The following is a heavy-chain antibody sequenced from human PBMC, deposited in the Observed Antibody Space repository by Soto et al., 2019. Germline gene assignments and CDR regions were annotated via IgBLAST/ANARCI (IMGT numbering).Heavy chain of an antibody. CDR3: ARTPVYSSSWYQGLEY. D-gene: IGHD6-13*01. V-gene: IGHV2-70*01. J-gene: IGHJ4*02. CDR2: IDWDDDT. CDR1: KC. Sequence: KCVSRIRQPPGKALEWLALIDWDDDTYYSPSLKTRLTISKDTYKNQVVLTMTNMDPVDTATYYCARTPVYSSSWYQGLEYWGKGTLVIVSS.